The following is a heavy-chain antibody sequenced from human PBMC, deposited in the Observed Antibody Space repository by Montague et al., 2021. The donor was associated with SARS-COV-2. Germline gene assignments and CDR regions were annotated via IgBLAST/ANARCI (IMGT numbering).Heavy chain of an antibody. V-gene: IGHV4-59*02. CDR1: GASVGSSD. Sequence: SETLSLTCTVSGASVGSSDWGWIRQSPGKGLEWIGYFYSVGSTDHNPSLKSRATISRDTSKNQFSLKVRSATAADTAVYYCAREAMTADAFDIWGQGTMVTVSS. CDR2: FYSVGST. J-gene: IGHJ3*02. D-gene: IGHD5-18*01. CDR3: AREAMTADAFDI.